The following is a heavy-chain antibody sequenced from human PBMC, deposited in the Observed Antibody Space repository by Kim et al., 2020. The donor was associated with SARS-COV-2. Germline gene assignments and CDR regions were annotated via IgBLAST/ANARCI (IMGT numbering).Heavy chain of an antibody. V-gene: IGHV3-30*18. CDR3: AKDYDILTFSAPGY. CDR2: ISYDGSNK. CDR1: GFTFSSYG. J-gene: IGHJ4*02. Sequence: GGSLRLSCAASGFTFSSYGMHWVRQAPGKGLEWVAVISYDGSNKYYADSVKGRFTISRDNSKNTLYLQMNSLRAEDTAVYYCAKDYDILTFSAPGYWGQGTLVTVSS. D-gene: IGHD3-9*01.